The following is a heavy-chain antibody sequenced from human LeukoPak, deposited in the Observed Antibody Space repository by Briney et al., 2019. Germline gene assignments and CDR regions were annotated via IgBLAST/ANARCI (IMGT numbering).Heavy chain of an antibody. Sequence: GGSLRLSCAASGFTFSSYSMNWVRQAPGKGLEWVSYISSSSSTIYYADSVKGRFIISRDNAKNSVYLQMNSLRAEDTAVYYCARGQLTGDDELFDYWGQGTLVTVSS. CDR2: ISSSSSTI. V-gene: IGHV3-48*04. CDR1: GFTFSSYS. J-gene: IGHJ4*02. CDR3: ARGQLTGDDELFDY. D-gene: IGHD7-27*01.